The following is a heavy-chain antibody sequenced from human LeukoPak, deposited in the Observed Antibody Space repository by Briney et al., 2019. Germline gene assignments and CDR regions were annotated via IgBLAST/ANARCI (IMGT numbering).Heavy chain of an antibody. CDR3: ARHPRNYYDSSGSGWFDP. CDR2: IYYSGST. J-gene: IGHJ5*02. CDR1: GGSISSYY. D-gene: IGHD3-22*01. V-gene: IGHV4-59*08. Sequence: SETLSLTCTVPGGSISSYYWSWIRQPPGKGLEWIGYIYYSGSTNYNPSLKSRVTISVDTSKNQFSLKLSSATAADTAVYYCARHPRNYYDSSGSGWFDPWGQGTLVTVSS.